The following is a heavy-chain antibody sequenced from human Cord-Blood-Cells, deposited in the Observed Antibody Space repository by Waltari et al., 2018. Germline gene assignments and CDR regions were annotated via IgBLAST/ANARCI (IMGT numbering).Heavy chain of an antibody. Sequence: QVQLVQSGAKVNKPRASVKVSCKVSGYTLTESSTHWVRPAPGKGLEWMGGFDPEDGETIYAQKCQGRVTMTEDTSTDTAYMELSSLRSEDTAVYYCATAARYNWDYDAFDIWGQGTMVTVSS. V-gene: IGHV1-24*01. D-gene: IGHD1-7*01. CDR2: FDPEDGET. J-gene: IGHJ3*02. CDR3: ATAARYNWDYDAFDI. CDR1: GYTLTESS.